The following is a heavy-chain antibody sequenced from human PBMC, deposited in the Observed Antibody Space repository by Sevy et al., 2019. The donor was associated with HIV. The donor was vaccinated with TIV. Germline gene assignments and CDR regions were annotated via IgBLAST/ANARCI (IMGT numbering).Heavy chain of an antibody. CDR1: GFNFSSYW. CDR2: IKQDGSER. Sequence: GGSLRLSCAASGFNFSSYWMSWVRQAPGRGLEWVANIKQDGSERYYGDSVKGRFTISRDNAKNSLYMQMNSLRAEDTAVYYCARAIGLGYWGQGTLVTVSS. CDR3: ARAIGLGY. J-gene: IGHJ4*02. V-gene: IGHV3-7*01. D-gene: IGHD3-16*01.